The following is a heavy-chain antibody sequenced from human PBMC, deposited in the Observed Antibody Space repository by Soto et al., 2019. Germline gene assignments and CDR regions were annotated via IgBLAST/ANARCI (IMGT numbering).Heavy chain of an antibody. CDR3: ASRPRGSVAGTLDS. D-gene: IGHD6-19*01. CDR1: GLTFSDYA. Sequence: PGGSLRLSCAASGLTFSDYAMSWVRQAPGKGLEWVSVINSDGATYYADSVQGRFSISRDNSKSTLYLQMNSLSVEDTAIYYCASRPRGSVAGTLDSWGQGSLVTVSS. J-gene: IGHJ5*01. V-gene: IGHV3-23*01. CDR2: INSDGAT.